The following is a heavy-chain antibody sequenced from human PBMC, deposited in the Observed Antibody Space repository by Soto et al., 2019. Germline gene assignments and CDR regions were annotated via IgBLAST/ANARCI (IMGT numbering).Heavy chain of an antibody. CDR2: INPTGGT. D-gene: IGHD1-1*01. Sequence: SETLSLTCAVYGVSLSGYYWSWVRQSPGKGLEWIGEINPTGGTNYNPSLKSRVTISVDTSKDQFSLQLSSVTAADTAVYYCARTRATPASRNLDYWGQGTLVTVSS. CDR1: GVSLSGYY. CDR3: ARTRATPASRNLDY. V-gene: IGHV4-34*01. J-gene: IGHJ4*02.